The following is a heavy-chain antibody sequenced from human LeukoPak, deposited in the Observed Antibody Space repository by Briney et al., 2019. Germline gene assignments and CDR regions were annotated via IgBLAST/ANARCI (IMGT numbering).Heavy chain of an antibody. D-gene: IGHD6-13*01. CDR2: IKSRTDGGTT. CDR1: GFTFPNAW. V-gene: IGHV3-15*01. CDR3: ATPGRIPEAANWFDP. Sequence: GGSLRLSCAASGFTFPNAWMSWLRQAPGKGLEWVGHIKSRTDGGTTDYAAPVKGRFTISRDDSENTLYLQMYSQKTEDTAVYYCATPGRIPEAANWFDPWGQGTLVTVSS. J-gene: IGHJ5*02.